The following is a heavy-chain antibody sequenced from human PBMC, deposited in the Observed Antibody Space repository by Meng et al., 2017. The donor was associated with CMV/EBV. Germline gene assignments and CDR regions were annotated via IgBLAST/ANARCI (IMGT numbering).Heavy chain of an antibody. J-gene: IGHJ5*02. CDR2: IIPIFGTA. V-gene: IGHV1-69*05. CDR1: GGTFSSYA. D-gene: IGHD6-13*01. CDR3: ARVGISSSWYEPGTGWFDP. Sequence: SVKVSYKASGGTFSSYAISWVRQAPGQGLEWMGGIIPIFGTANYAQKFQGRVTITTDESTSTAYMELSSLRSEDTAVYYCARVGISSSWYEPGTGWFDPWGQGTLVPSPQ.